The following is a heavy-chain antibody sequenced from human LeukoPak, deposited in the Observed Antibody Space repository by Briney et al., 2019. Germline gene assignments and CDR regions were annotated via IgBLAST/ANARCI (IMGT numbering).Heavy chain of an antibody. CDR2: ISSSSSTI. V-gene: IGHV3-48*01. Sequence: GGSLRLSCAASGFTFSSYSMNWVRQAPGKGLEWVSYISSSSSTIYYADSVKGRFTISRDNAKNSLYLQMNSLRAEDTAVYHCARDGQLLFRYYYYYMDVWGKGTTVTVSS. CDR1: GFTFSSYS. D-gene: IGHD2-2*01. J-gene: IGHJ6*03. CDR3: ARDGQLLFRYYYYYMDV.